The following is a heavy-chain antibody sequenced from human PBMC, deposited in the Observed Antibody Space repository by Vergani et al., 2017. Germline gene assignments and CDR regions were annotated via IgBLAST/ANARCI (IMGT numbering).Heavy chain of an antibody. CDR2: IYTSGST. V-gene: IGHV4-61*02. CDR3: ARGVQWLVGYNWFDP. J-gene: IGHJ5*02. D-gene: IGHD6-19*01. CDR1: GGSISAGYYF. Sequence: QVQLQASGPGRVKPSQTLSLTCTMSGGSISAGYYFWSWIRQPAGKGLEWIGRIYTSGSTNYNPSLKSRVTISVDTSKNQFSLKLSSVTAADTAVYYCARGVQWLVGYNWFDPWGQGTLVTVSS.